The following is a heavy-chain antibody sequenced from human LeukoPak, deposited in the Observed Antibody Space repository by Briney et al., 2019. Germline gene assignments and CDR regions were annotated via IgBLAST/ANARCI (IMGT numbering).Heavy chain of an antibody. Sequence: GGSLRLSCAASGFTFSTYSMNWVRQAPGKGLEWVAVISYDGIKKYHADSVKGRFSISRDNSKNTLYLQMNSLRAEDTAVYYCARDGIVVAGSLDQWGQGTLVTVSS. CDR2: ISYDGIKK. J-gene: IGHJ4*02. V-gene: IGHV3-30*03. D-gene: IGHD6-19*01. CDR1: GFTFSTYS. CDR3: ARDGIVVAGSLDQ.